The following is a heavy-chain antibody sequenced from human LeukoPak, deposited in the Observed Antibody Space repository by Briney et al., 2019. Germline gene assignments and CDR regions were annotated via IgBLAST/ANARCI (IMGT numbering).Heavy chain of an antibody. J-gene: IGHJ3*02. CDR3: AKDRGSYLAYDAFDI. CDR2: TSGSGGST. Sequence: PGGSLRLSCAASGFTFRSYAMSWVRQAPGKGLKWVSVTSGSGGSTYYADSVKGRFTISRDNSKNTLYLQMNSLRAEDTAVYYCAKDRGSYLAYDAFDIWGQGTMVTVSS. CDR1: GFTFRSYA. D-gene: IGHD3-10*01. V-gene: IGHV3-23*01.